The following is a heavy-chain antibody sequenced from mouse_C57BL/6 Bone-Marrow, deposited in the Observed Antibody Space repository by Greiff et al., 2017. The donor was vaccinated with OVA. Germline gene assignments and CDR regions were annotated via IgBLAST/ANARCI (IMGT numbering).Heavy chain of an antibody. V-gene: IGHV1-5*01. CDR3: KHYDYDGYYFDY. D-gene: IGHD2-4*01. CDR2: IYPGNSDT. J-gene: IGHJ2*01. CDR1: GYTFTSYW. Sequence: VQLKQSGTVLARPGASVKMSCKTSGYTFTSYWMHWVKQRPGQGLEWIGAIYPGNSDTSYNQKFKGKAKLTAVTSASTAYMELSSLTNEDSAVYYCKHYDYDGYYFDYWGQGTTLTVSS.